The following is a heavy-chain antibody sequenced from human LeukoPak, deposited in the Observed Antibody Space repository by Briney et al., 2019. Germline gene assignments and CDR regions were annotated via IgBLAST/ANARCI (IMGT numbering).Heavy chain of an antibody. CDR1: GFTFSSYA. CDR2: ISGSGGST. CDR3: ASVDYDFWSGVFDY. D-gene: IGHD3-3*01. Sequence: GGSLRLSCAASGFTFSSYAMSWVRQAPGKGLEWVSAISGSGGSTYYADSVKGRFTISRDSSKNTLYLQMNSLRAEDTAVYYCASVDYDFWSGVFDYWGQGTLVTVSS. J-gene: IGHJ4*02. V-gene: IGHV3-23*01.